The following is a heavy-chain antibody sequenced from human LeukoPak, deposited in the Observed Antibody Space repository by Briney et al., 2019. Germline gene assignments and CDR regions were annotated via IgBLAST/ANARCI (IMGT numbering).Heavy chain of an antibody. CDR2: INSDGSST. Sequence: GGSLRLSCAASGFTFSSYWMHWVRQAPGKGLVWVSRINSDGSSTSYADSVKGRFTISRDNAKNSLYLQMNSLRAEDTAVYYCARDNGGDGWFDPWGQGTLVTVSS. CDR3: ARDNGGDGWFDP. J-gene: IGHJ5*02. D-gene: IGHD2-21*01. CDR1: GFTFSSYW. V-gene: IGHV3-74*01.